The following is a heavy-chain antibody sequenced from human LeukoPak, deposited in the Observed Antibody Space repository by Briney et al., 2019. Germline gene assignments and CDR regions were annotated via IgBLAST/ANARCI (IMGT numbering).Heavy chain of an antibody. J-gene: IGHJ5*02. CDR3: ARSKRIGFFGPSAAAGTAGFDP. CDR2: IYYSGST. V-gene: IGHV4-39*01. Sequence: SETLSLTCAVYGGSFSSYYWGWIRQPPGKGLEWIGSIYYSGSTYYNPSLKSRVTISVDTSKNQFSLKLSSVTAADTAVYYCARSKRIGFFGPSAAAGTAGFDPWGQGTLVTVSS. D-gene: IGHD6-13*01. CDR1: GGSFSSYY.